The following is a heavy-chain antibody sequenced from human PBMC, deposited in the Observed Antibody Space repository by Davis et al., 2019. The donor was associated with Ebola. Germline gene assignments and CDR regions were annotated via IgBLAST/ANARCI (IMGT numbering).Heavy chain of an antibody. Sequence: GGSLRLSCAASGFTFSSYEMNWVRQAPGKGLEWVSYISSSGSTIYYADSVKGRFTISRDNAKNSLYLQMNSLRAEDTAVYYCARGLNSAGLGADLDYWGQGTLVTVSS. CDR1: GFTFSSYE. CDR2: ISSSGSTI. J-gene: IGHJ4*02. CDR3: ARGLNSAGLGADLDY. D-gene: IGHD1-26*01. V-gene: IGHV3-48*03.